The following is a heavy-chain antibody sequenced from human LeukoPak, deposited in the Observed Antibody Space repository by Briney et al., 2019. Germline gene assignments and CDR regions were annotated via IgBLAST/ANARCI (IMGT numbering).Heavy chain of an antibody. CDR1: GFTFSDYY. J-gene: IGHJ4*02. D-gene: IGHD6-13*01. CDR2: ISSSGSTI. Sequence: GGSLRLSCSASGFTFSDYYMSWIGPAPGKGLAWVSYISSSGSTIYYADSVKGRFTISRDNAKNSLYLQMNSLRAEDTAVYYCARDNSSSWFDYWGQGTLVTVSS. V-gene: IGHV3-11*01. CDR3: ARDNSSSWFDY.